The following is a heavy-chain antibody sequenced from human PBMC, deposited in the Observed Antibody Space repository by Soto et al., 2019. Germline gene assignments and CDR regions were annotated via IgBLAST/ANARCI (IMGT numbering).Heavy chain of an antibody. CDR3: ARGDSQVSSVFDY. CDR1: GGPFPNGGYY. V-gene: IGHV4-31*03. CDR2: SHHSGDT. D-gene: IGHD3-16*01. J-gene: IGHJ4*02. Sequence: QVELQESGPGLVKPSQTLSLTCTVTGGPFPNGGYYWSWIRQEPGKGLEWIGYSHHSGDTSYNPSLRSRVTISTGTSKTQFSLRLRSVTSADTAVYYCARGDSQVSSVFDYWGQGMLVTVSS.